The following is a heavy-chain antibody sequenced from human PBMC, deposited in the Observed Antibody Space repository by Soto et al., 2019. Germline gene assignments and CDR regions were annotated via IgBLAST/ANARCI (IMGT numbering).Heavy chain of an antibody. J-gene: IGHJ6*02. CDR3: ARLYPQLYYGMDV. CDR1: GFTFSSYG. Sequence: GGSLRLSCAASGFTFSSYGMHWVRQAPGKGLEWVAVIWYDGSNKYYADSVKGRFTISRDNSKNTLYLQMNSLRAEDTAVYYCARLYPQLYYGMDVWGQGTTVTVYS. D-gene: IGHD2-2*01. V-gene: IGHV3-33*01. CDR2: IWYDGSNK.